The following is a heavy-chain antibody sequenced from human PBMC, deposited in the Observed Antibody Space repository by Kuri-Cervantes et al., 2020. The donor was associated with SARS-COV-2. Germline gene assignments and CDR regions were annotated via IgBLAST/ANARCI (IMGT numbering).Heavy chain of an antibody. J-gene: IGHJ4*02. CDR3: TTDILDPRYSKRPDY. Sequence: GGSLRLSCAASGFTFSSYWMSWVRQAPGKGLEWVGRIKSKTDGGTTDYAAPVKGRFTISRDDSKNTLYLQMNSLKTEDTAVYYCTTDILDPRYSKRPDYWGQGTLVTVSS. CDR2: IKSKTDGGTT. V-gene: IGHV3-15*01. D-gene: IGHD2-15*01. CDR1: GFTFSSYW.